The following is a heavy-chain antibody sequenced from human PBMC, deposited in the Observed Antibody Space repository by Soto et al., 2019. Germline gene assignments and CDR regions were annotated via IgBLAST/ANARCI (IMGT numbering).Heavy chain of an antibody. Sequence: LRLSCAASGFVFNMYWMHWVRQVPGEGPEWVTRINDDGTRTDYADSAKGRFTISRDNAKDILYLQMNALRVDDTAVYYCIRGPRPSSVGTGAFWGQGTLVTVSS. D-gene: IGHD3-10*01. J-gene: IGHJ4*02. CDR1: GFVFNMYW. CDR3: IRGPRPSSVGTGAF. CDR2: INDDGTRT. V-gene: IGHV3-74*01.